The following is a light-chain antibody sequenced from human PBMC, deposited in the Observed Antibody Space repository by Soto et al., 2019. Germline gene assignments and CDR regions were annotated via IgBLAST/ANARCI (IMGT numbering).Light chain of an antibody. CDR2: NNN. CDR1: SSNIGSNT. J-gene: IGLJ1*01. V-gene: IGLV1-44*01. Sequence: QSALTQPPSASGTPGQRVTISCSGSSSNIGSNTVNWYQQLPGTAPKLLIYNNNQRPSGVPDRFSGSKSGTSASLAISGLLSEDEAEYYCRAWDDSLNGYVFGTGTKVTVL. CDR3: RAWDDSLNGYV.